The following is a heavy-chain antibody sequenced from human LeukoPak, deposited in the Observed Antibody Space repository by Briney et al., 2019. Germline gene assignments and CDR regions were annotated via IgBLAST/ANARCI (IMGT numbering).Heavy chain of an antibody. CDR1: GFTFSSYS. J-gene: IGHJ4*02. Sequence: PGGSLRLSCAASGFTFSSYSMNWVRQAPGTGLEWVSYISSNSDTMYYADSVKGRFTISRDNAKNSLYLQMNSLRAEDTAVYYCARIPPNYYDSNGYYSHYDYWGPGTLVTVSS. CDR2: ISSNSDTM. CDR3: ARIPPNYYDSNGYYSHYDY. D-gene: IGHD3-22*01. V-gene: IGHV3-48*04.